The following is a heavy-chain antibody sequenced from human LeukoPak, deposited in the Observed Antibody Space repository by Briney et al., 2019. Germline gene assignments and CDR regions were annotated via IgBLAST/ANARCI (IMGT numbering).Heavy chain of an antibody. CDR1: GGSISSGTYY. V-gene: IGHV4-61*02. CDR3: GGRDGYNLSRDY. D-gene: IGHD5-24*01. Sequence: SQTLSLTCTVSGGSISSGTYYWSWIRQPAGKGLEWIGRIYTSGSTNYNPSLKSRVTISVDTSKNQFSLKLSSMTAADTAVYYCGGRDGYNLSRDYWGQGTLVTVSS. J-gene: IGHJ4*02. CDR2: IYTSGST.